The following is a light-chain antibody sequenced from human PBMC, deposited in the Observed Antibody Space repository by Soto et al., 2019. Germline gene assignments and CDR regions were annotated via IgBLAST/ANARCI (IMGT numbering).Light chain of an antibody. J-gene: IGKJ3*01. V-gene: IGKV3-20*01. CDR3: HQYGSAFT. Sequence: EIVLTQSPGTLSLSPGERATLSCRASQSVTNNYLAWYQQKPGQAPRLLIYGASSRATGIPDRFSGSGSGTDFTLTISRLETEDFAVFFCHQYGSAFTFGPGTKVDIK. CDR1: QSVTNNY. CDR2: GAS.